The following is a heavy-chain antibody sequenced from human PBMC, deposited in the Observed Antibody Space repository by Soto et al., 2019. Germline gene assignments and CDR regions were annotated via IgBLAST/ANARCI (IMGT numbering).Heavy chain of an antibody. CDR3: ARLGSYGIDY. Sequence: PGGSLRLSCAASGFSFINYEMIWVRQAPGKGLEWVSYISGSGTTIYYADSVKGRFAISRDNAKNSLYLQMDSLRAEDTAVYYCARLGSYGIDYWGQGTLVTVSS. D-gene: IGHD1-26*01. CDR2: ISGSGTTI. J-gene: IGHJ4*02. V-gene: IGHV3-48*03. CDR1: GFSFINYE.